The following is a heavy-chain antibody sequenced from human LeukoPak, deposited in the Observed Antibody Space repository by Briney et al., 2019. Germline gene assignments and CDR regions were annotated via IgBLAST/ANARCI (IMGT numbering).Heavy chain of an antibody. J-gene: IGHJ3*01. CDR3: ARRRTRPEAFDV. V-gene: IGHV3-30-3*01. CDR2: ISYDGSNK. D-gene: IGHD1-14*01. Sequence: GGSLRLSCAASGFTFSSYAMHWVRQAPGKGLEWVAVISYDGSNKYYADSVKGRFTISRDNSKNTLYLQMNSLRAEDTAVYYCARRRTRPEAFDVWGQGTMVTVSS. CDR1: GFTFSSYA.